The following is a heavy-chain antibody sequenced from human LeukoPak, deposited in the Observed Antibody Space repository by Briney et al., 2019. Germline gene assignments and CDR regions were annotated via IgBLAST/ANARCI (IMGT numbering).Heavy chain of an antibody. J-gene: IGHJ4*02. CDR2: IKQDGSEK. D-gene: IGHD3-9*01. Sequence: PGGSLRLSCAASGFTFSSYWMSWVRQAPGKGLEWVANIKQDGSEKYYVDSVKGRSTTSRDNAKNSLYLQMNSLRAEDTAVYYCARVPLRYFDWLLSYYFDYWGQGTLVTVSS. CDR3: ARVPLRYFDWLLSYYFDY. V-gene: IGHV3-7*01. CDR1: GFTFSSYW.